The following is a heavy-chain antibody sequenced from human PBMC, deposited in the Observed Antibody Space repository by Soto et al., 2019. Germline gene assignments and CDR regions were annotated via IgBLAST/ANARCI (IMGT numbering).Heavy chain of an antibody. J-gene: IGHJ4*02. CDR1: GGSISSYY. V-gene: IGHV4-59*01. CDR2: IYYSGST. CDR3: ARGTDFWSGAFFDY. D-gene: IGHD3-3*01. Sequence: ETLSLTCTVSGGSISSYYWSWIRQPPGKGLEWIGYIYYSGSTNYNPSLKSRVTISVDTSKNQFSLKLSSVTAADTAVYYCARGTDFWSGAFFDYWGQGTLVTVSS.